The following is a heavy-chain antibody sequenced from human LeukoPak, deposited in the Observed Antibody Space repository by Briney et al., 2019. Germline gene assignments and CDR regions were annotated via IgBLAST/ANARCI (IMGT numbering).Heavy chain of an antibody. CDR2: ISYDGSNK. CDR3: AKGSNSGGSDY. J-gene: IGHJ4*02. CDR1: GFTFSSYG. Sequence: GGSLRLSCAASGFTFSSYGMHWVRQAPGKGLEWVAVISYDGSNKYYADSVKGRFTISRDNSKNTLYLQMSSLRAEDTAVYYCAKGSNSGGSDYWGQGTLVTVSS. V-gene: IGHV3-30*18. D-gene: IGHD2-15*01.